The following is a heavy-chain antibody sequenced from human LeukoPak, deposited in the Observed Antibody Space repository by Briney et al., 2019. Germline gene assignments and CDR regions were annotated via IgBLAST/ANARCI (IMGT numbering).Heavy chain of an antibody. Sequence: ASVKVSCKGSGYTFTGYYMHWVRQAPGQGLEWMGWINPNSGGTNYAQKFQGRVTMTRDTSISTAHMELSRLRSDDTAVYYCARDRDNLVTAISPDSYYYYYMDVWGKGTTVTVSS. CDR2: INPNSGGT. CDR1: GYTFTGYY. V-gene: IGHV1-2*02. D-gene: IGHD2-21*02. J-gene: IGHJ6*03. CDR3: ARDRDNLVTAISPDSYYYYYMDV.